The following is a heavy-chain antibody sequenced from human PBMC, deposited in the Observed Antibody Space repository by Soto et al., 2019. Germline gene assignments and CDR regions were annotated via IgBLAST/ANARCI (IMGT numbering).Heavy chain of an antibody. CDR1: GFTFSSYW. CDR3: ATPYGSGSYSHYYYGMDV. J-gene: IGHJ6*02. V-gene: IGHV3-7*05. D-gene: IGHD3-10*01. CDR2: IKQDGSEK. Sequence: GGSLRLSCAASGFTFSSYWMSWVRQAPGKGLEWVANIKQDGSEKYYVDSLKGRFTISRDNAKNSLYLQMNSLRAEDTAVYYCATPYGSGSYSHYYYGMDVWGQGTTVTVSS.